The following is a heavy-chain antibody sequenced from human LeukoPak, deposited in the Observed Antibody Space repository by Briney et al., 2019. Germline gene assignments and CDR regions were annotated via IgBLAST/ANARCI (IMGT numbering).Heavy chain of an antibody. V-gene: IGHV3-21*01. D-gene: IGHD2-15*01. CDR3: ARGSHLLMNLVVVVAAHVY. CDR2: INSNSSYI. Sequence: GGSLRLSCAVSGFTFSSYSMNWVRQAPGKGLEWVSSINSNSSYIYYADSVKGRFTISRDNAKNSLYLQMNSLRAEDTAVYYCARGSHLLMNLVVVVAAHVYWRQGTLVTVSS. J-gene: IGHJ4*02. CDR1: GFTFSSYS.